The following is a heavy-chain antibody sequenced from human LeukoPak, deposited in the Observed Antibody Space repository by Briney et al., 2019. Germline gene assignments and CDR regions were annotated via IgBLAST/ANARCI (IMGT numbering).Heavy chain of an antibody. V-gene: IGHV4-59*01. J-gene: IGHJ4*02. CDR2: IYCSGST. CDR3: ARGVSTGLFDY. CDR1: GGSISSYY. Sequence: SETLSLTCTVSGGSISSYYWSWIRQPPGKGLEWIGYIYCSGSTNYNPSLKSRVTISVDTSKNQFSLKLSSVTAADTAVYYCARGVSTGLFDYWGQGTLVTVSS. D-gene: IGHD3-9*01.